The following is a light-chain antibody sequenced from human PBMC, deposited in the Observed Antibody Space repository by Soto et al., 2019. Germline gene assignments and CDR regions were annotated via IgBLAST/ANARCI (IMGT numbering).Light chain of an antibody. Sequence: QSALTQPPSVSGSPGQSVAISCTGTSSDVGSANGVSWYQQPPGTAPKLLIYDVSNRPSGVPDRFSGSKSGNTASLTISGLQAEDEADYYCSSYTSSSTYVFGTGTKLTVL. CDR2: DVS. CDR3: SSYTSSSTYV. CDR1: SSDVGSANG. J-gene: IGLJ1*01. V-gene: IGLV2-18*02.